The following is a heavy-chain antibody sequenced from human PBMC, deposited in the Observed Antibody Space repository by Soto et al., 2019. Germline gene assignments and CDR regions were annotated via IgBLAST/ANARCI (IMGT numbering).Heavy chain of an antibody. J-gene: IGHJ6*02. CDR1: GYSFANYV. D-gene: IGHD5-18*01. CDR3: ARSRMTALGYYYYGMDV. Sequence: ASVKVSCKASGYSFANYVIYWVRQAPGQRLEWMGWINAGNGNTKYSQKFQGRVTMTRNTSITTAYIELSSLRSEDTAVYYCARSRMTALGYYYYGMDVWGQGTTVTVSS. V-gene: IGHV1-3*01. CDR2: INAGNGNT.